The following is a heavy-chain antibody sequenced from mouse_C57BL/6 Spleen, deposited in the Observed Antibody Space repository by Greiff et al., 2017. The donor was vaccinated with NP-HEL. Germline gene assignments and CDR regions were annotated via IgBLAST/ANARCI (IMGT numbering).Heavy chain of an antibody. CDR1: GYTFTEYT. CDR3: ARREEGVWFAY. J-gene: IGHJ3*01. CDR2: FYPGSGSI. Sequence: QVQLKESGAELVKPGASVKLSCKASGYTFTEYTIHWVKQRSGQGLEWIGWFYPGSGSIKYNEKFKDKGTLTADKSSSTVYVERSRLRYGDSAVCFCARREEGVWFAYWGQGTLVTVSA. V-gene: IGHV1-62-2*01.